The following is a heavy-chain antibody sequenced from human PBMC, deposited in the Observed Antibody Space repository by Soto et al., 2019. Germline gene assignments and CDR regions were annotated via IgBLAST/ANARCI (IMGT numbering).Heavy chain of an antibody. CDR2: ISSSSSTI. J-gene: IGHJ1*01. Sequence: PGWSLRLSCASSVFTFISYSMNWVRQAPGKGLEWVSYISSSSSTIYYADSVKGRFTISRDNAKNSLYLQMNSLRDEDTAVYYCARDSDYDSSGYPESPGYFQHWGQGTLVTVSS. CDR1: VFTFISYS. V-gene: IGHV3-48*02. CDR3: ARDSDYDSSGYPESPGYFQH. D-gene: IGHD3-22*01.